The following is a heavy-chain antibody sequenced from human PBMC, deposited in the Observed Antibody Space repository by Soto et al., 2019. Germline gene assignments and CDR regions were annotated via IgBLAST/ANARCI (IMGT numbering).Heavy chain of an antibody. Sequence: SETLSLTCTVSGGSISSSSYYWAWIRQPPGEGLEWIGSIHYGGSTYYTPSLKSRVTMSVDTSKNQFSLRLSSMSAADTAMYYCARHDPPGIAAAVDYWGQGTLVTVSS. CDR3: ARHDPPGIAAAVDY. D-gene: IGHD6-13*01. CDR2: IHYGGST. CDR1: GGSISSSSYY. V-gene: IGHV4-39*01. J-gene: IGHJ4*02.